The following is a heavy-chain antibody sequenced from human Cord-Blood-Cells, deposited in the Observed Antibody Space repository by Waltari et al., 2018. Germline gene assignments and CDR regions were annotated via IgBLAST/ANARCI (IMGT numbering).Heavy chain of an antibody. CDR2: IYSGGST. V-gene: IGHV3-53*01. CDR3: ARCRSSSSNAFDI. Sequence: EVQLVESGGGLIQPGGSLRLSCAASGFTVSSNYMSWVRQAPGKGLEWVSVIYSGGSTYYADSGKGRFTISRDNSKNTLYLQMNSLRAEDTAVYYCARCRSSSSNAFDIWGQGTMVTVSS. J-gene: IGHJ3*02. D-gene: IGHD6-6*01. CDR1: GFTVSSNY.